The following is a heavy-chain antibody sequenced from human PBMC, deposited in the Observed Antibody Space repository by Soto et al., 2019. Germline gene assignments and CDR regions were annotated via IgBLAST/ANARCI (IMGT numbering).Heavy chain of an antibody. J-gene: IGHJ4*02. Sequence: GGSLRLSCAASGFTFSSYGMHWVRQAPGKGLEWVAVIWYDGSNKYYADSVKGRFTISRDNSKNTLYLQMNSLRAEDTAVYYCAREGWIEVVPAAIDYWGQGTLVTVSS. D-gene: IGHD2-2*01. V-gene: IGHV3-33*01. CDR3: AREGWIEVVPAAIDY. CDR1: GFTFSSYG. CDR2: IWYDGSNK.